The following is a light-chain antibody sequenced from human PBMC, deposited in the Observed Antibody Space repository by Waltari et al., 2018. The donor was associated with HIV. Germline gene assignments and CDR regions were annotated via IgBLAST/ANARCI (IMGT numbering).Light chain of an antibody. Sequence: QSVLTQPPSASGTPGHRVTIPCSGSSSNIGSYTVNWYQHLPAPAPKLLIFRNSQRPSGVPDRFSASKSGTSASLAISGLQSEDEADYYCAAWDDSLNGYVFGTGTRVTVL. J-gene: IGLJ1*01. V-gene: IGLV1-44*01. CDR2: RNS. CDR1: SSNIGSYT. CDR3: AAWDDSLNGYV.